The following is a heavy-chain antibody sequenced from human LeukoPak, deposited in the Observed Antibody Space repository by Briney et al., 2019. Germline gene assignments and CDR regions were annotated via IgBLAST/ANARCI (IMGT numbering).Heavy chain of an antibody. Sequence: GSLRLSCAASGFTVSSNYMSWVRQAPGKGLEWVSVIYSGGSTYYADSVKGRFTISRDNSKSTLYIQMNSLRAEDTAVYYCARRAGAYSHPYDYWGQGTLVTVSS. V-gene: IGHV3-53*01. CDR2: IYSGGST. D-gene: IGHD4/OR15-4a*01. CDR1: GFTVSSNY. CDR3: ARRAGAYSHPYDY. J-gene: IGHJ4*02.